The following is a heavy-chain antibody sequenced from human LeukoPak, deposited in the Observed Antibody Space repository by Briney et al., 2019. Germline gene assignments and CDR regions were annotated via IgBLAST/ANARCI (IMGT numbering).Heavy chain of an antibody. CDR2: ISGSGGST. CDR1: GFTFSSYA. V-gene: IGHV3-23*01. Sequence: GGSLRLSCAASGFTFSSYAMSWVRQAPGKGLEWVSAISGSGGSTYYADSVKGRFTISRDNSKNTLYLQMNSLRAEDTAVYYCAKSPVYDFWSGYYTAGYYFDYWGQGTLVTVSS. J-gene: IGHJ4*02. CDR3: AKSPVYDFWSGYYTAGYYFDY. D-gene: IGHD3-3*01.